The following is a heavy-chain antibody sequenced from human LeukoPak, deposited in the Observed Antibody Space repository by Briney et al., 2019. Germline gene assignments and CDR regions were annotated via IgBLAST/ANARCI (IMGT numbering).Heavy chain of an antibody. V-gene: IGHV1-18*01. J-gene: IGHJ4*02. Sequence: ASVKVSCKASGYTFTSYGISWVRQAPGQGLEWMGWISAYNGNTNYAQKLQGRVTMTTDTSTSTAYMELRSLRSDDTAVYYCAREGTTMVRGVIPPPSDYWGQGTLVTVSS. D-gene: IGHD3-10*01. CDR2: ISAYNGNT. CDR1: GYTFTSYG. CDR3: AREGTTMVRGVIPPPSDY.